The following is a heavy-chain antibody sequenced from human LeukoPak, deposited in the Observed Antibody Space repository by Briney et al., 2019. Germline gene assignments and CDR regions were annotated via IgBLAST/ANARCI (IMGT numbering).Heavy chain of an antibody. D-gene: IGHD2-21*02. CDR3: ARDLVPYCGGDCEIYHFDY. CDR1: GFTFSSYA. Sequence: GGSLRLSCAASGFTFSSYAMHWVRQAPGKGLEWVAVISYDGSNKYYTDSVKGRFTISRDNSKNTLYLQMNSLRAEDTAVYYCARDLVPYCGGDCEIYHFDYWGQGTLVTVSS. J-gene: IGHJ4*02. V-gene: IGHV3-30-3*01. CDR2: ISYDGSNK.